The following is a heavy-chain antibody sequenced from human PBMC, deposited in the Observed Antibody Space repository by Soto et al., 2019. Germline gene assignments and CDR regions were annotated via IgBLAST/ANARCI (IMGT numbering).Heavy chain of an antibody. CDR3: ARDGSGFWSGYYDILTGYPSRGMDV. V-gene: IGHV1-46*01. CDR2: INPSGGST. CDR1: GYTFTSYY. D-gene: IGHD3-9*01. J-gene: IGHJ6*02. Sequence: ASVKVSCKASGYTFTSYYMHWVRQAPGQGLEWMGIINPSGGSTSYAQKFQGRVTMTRDTSTSTVYMELSSLRSEDTAVYYCARDGSGFWSGYYDILTGYPSRGMDVWGQGTTVTVSS.